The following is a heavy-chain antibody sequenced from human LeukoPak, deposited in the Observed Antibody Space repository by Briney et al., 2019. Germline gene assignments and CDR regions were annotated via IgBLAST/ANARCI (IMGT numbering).Heavy chain of an antibody. CDR3: AKGPKHYDSSGYHDAFDI. J-gene: IGHJ3*02. V-gene: IGHV3-30*18. D-gene: IGHD3-22*01. CDR1: GFTFSSYG. CDR2: ISYDGSNK. Sequence: GGSLRLSCAASGFTFSSYGMHWVRQAPGKGLEWVAVISYDGSNKYYADSVKGRFTISRDNSKNTLYLQMNSLRAEDTAVYYCAKGPKHYDSSGYHDAFDIWGQGTMVTVSS.